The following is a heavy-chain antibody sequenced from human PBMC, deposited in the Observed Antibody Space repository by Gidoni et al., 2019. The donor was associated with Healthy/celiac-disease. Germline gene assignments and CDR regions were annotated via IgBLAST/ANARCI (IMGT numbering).Heavy chain of an antibody. Sequence: YGSYGMHWVRQAPGKGLEWVAVIWYDGSNKYYADSVKGRFTISRDNSKNTLYLQMNSLRAEDTAVYYCARKTIFGELADYWGQGTLVTVSS. CDR3: ARKTIFGELADY. V-gene: IGHV3-33*01. J-gene: IGHJ4*02. CDR1: YGSYG. CDR2: IWYDGSNK. D-gene: IGHD3-10*01.